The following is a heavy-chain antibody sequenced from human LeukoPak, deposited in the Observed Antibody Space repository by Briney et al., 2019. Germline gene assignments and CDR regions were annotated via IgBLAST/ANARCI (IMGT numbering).Heavy chain of an antibody. Sequence: SETLSLTCTVSGGSISTYYWSWIRQPPGKGLEWIGYIYYSGSTNYNPSLKSRVTISVDTSKNQFSLKLSSVTAADTAVYYCARQLSGIAAAGAFDYWGQGTLVTVSS. CDR3: ARQLSGIAAAGAFDY. J-gene: IGHJ4*02. CDR2: IYYSGST. CDR1: GGSISTYY. V-gene: IGHV4-59*08. D-gene: IGHD6-13*01.